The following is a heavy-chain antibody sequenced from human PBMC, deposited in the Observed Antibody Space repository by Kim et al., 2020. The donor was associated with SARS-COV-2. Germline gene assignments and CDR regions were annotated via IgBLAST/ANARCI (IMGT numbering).Heavy chain of an antibody. Sequence: ASVKVSCKASGYTFTSYAMNWVRQAPGQGLEWMGWINTNTGNPTYAQGFTGRFVFSLDTSVSTAYLQISSLKAEDTAVYYCARDLESTEAAGYYYYYMDVWGKGTTVTVSS. CDR2: INTNTGNP. CDR3: ARDLESTEAAGYYYYYMDV. J-gene: IGHJ6*03. V-gene: IGHV7-4-1*02. D-gene: IGHD6-13*01. CDR1: GYTFTSYA.